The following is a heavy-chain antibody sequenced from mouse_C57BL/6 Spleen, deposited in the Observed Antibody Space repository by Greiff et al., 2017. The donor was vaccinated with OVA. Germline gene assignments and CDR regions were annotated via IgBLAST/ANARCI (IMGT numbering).Heavy chain of an antibody. V-gene: IGHV5-6*01. CDR2: ISSGGSYT. D-gene: IGHD1-1*01. J-gene: IGHJ4*01. Sequence: EVKVVESGGDLVKPGGSLKLSCAASGFTFSIYGMSWVRQTPDKRLEWVATISSGGSYTYYPDSVKGRFTISRDNAKNTLYLQMSSLKSEDTAMYYCARHDYGSSYVYAMDYWGQGTSVTVSS. CDR3: ARHDYGSSYVYAMDY. CDR1: GFTFSIYG.